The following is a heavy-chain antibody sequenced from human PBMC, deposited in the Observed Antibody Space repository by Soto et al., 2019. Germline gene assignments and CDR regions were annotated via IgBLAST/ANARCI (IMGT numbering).Heavy chain of an antibody. V-gene: IGHV3-23*01. CDR1: GFTFSSYA. Sequence: EVQLLESGGGLVQPGGSLRLSCAASGFTFSSYAMSWVRQAPGKGLECVSVISGSGGSTYYADSVKGRFTISRDNSKNTLYLQMNSLRAEDTAGYYCARRGPGTYFDYWGQGTLVTVSS. CDR3: ARRGPGTYFDY. D-gene: IGHD6-13*01. J-gene: IGHJ4*02. CDR2: ISGSGGST.